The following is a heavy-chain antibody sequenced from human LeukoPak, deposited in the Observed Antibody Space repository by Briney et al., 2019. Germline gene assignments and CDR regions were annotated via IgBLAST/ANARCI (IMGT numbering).Heavy chain of an antibody. D-gene: IGHD1-26*01. V-gene: IGHV3-7*01. Sequence: GESLRLSCAASGFTFTNSWMAWVRQSPGKGLEWVANIKQDGSTKHYADSLEGRFTISRDNPKNSLYLQMNSLRADDTAVYYCARDTDGSLDYWGQGILVTVAS. CDR1: GFTFTNSW. J-gene: IGHJ4*02. CDR3: ARDTDGSLDY. CDR2: IKQDGSTK.